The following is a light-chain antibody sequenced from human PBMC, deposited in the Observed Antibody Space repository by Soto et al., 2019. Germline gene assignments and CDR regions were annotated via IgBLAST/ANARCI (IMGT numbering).Light chain of an antibody. Sequence: AIRMTQSPSSFSASTGDRVTIACRSSQGISSYLAWYQQKPGKAPKLLMYAASNLQSGVPPRFSGSGAGTDFTLTISSLQPEDFATYYCQQLNSYPRTFGQGTKVDIK. J-gene: IGKJ1*01. CDR1: QGISSY. V-gene: IGKV1-8*01. CDR2: AAS. CDR3: QQLNSYPRT.